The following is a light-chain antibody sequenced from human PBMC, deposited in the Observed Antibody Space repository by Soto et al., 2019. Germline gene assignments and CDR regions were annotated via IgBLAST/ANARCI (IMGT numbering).Light chain of an antibody. V-gene: IGLV1-51*01. CDR3: GTWDSSLSAGV. CDR2: DNY. Sequence: QSVLTQPPSVSAAPGQRVTISCSGSNSNIGNNYVSWYQQLPGTAPKLLIFDNYKRPSGIPDRFSGSKSGTSATLGITGLQTGDEADYDCGTWDSSLSAGVFGGGTKLTVL. CDR1: NSNIGNNY. J-gene: IGLJ3*02.